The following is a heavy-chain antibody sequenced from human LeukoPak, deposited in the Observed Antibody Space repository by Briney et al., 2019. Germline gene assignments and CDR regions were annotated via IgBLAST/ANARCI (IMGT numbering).Heavy chain of an antibody. CDR2: IKPNSGDT. Sequence: ASVKVSCKASGFTLTDYIHWVRQDPRQGLQWMGWIKPNSGDTDYAQKFQGRVTMTRDTSISTVYMELSSLRSDDTAVYYCARGARGYSGPSDYWGQGTLVTVSS. V-gene: IGHV1-2*02. D-gene: IGHD5-12*01. CDR3: ARGARGYSGPSDY. J-gene: IGHJ4*02. CDR1: GFTLTDY.